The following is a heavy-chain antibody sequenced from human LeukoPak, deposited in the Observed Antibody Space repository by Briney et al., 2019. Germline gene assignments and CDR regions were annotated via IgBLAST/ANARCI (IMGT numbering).Heavy chain of an antibody. Sequence: GGSLRLSCAASGFTFSSYGMHWVRQAPGKGLEWVAVISYDESNKYFADSVKGRFTISRDNPKNTLYLQMNSLGPEDTAVYYCAKSTTVTTQQRGYFDYWGQGTLVTVSS. CDR1: GFTFSSYG. J-gene: IGHJ4*02. V-gene: IGHV3-30*18. CDR2: ISYDESNK. D-gene: IGHD4-11*01. CDR3: AKSTTVTTQQRGYFDY.